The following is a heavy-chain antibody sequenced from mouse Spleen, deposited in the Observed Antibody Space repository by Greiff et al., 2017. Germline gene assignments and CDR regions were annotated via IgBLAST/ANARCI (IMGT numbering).Heavy chain of an antibody. J-gene: IGHJ3*01. V-gene: IGHV1-80*01. Sequence: VMLVESGAELVRPGSSVKISCKASGYAFSSYWMNWVKQRPGQGLEWIGQIYPGDGDTNYNGKFKGKATLTADKSSSTAYMQLSSLTSEDSAVYFCALTTVVGELAYWGQGTLVTVSA. CDR3: ALTTVVGELAY. D-gene: IGHD1-1*01. CDR2: IYPGDGDT. CDR1: GYAFSSYW.